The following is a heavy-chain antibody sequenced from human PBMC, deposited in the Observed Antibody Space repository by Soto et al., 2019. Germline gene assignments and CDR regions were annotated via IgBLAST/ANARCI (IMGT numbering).Heavy chain of an antibody. J-gene: IGHJ4*02. Sequence: SVKVSCKASGGTFSSYAISWVRQAPVQGLEWMGGIIPIFGTANYAQKFQGRVTITADKSTSTAYMELSSLRSEDTAVYYCASLAYYYDSSGYYFDYWGQGTLVTVSS. CDR3: ASLAYYYDSSGYYFDY. CDR2: IIPIFGTA. D-gene: IGHD3-22*01. V-gene: IGHV1-69*06. CDR1: GGTFSSYA.